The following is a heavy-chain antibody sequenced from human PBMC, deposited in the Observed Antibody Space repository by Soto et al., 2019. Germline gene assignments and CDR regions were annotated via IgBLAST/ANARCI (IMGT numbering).Heavy chain of an antibody. CDR3: AHEFRVLGNTAPFDY. Sequence: QITLKESGPALVKPTQTLTLTCTFSGFSLTTTGVGVGWIRQPPGKALEWLALIYWDDDKFYSPSLRGRLSVTKDTSNNQVVLTMTNVDPVDTATYYCAHEFRVLGNTAPFDYWGPGTLVTVSS. CDR2: IYWDDDK. D-gene: IGHD1-26*01. J-gene: IGHJ4*02. CDR1: GFSLTTTGVG. V-gene: IGHV2-5*02.